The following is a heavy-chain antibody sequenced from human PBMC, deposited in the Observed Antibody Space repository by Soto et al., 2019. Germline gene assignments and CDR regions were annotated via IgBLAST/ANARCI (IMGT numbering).Heavy chain of an antibody. CDR2: ITSTSGYI. Sequence: GGSLRLSCAASGFTFNSYSMNWVRQAPGKGLEWVSSITSTSGYIYYADSVKGRFTISRDNAKNSLFLQMISLSPEDTAVYYCARAWMCGGEGSCRCHFDYWGQGT. CDR1: GFTFNSYS. CDR3: ARAWMCGGEGSCRCHFDY. J-gene: IGHJ4*02. D-gene: IGHD2-21*01. V-gene: IGHV3-21*01.